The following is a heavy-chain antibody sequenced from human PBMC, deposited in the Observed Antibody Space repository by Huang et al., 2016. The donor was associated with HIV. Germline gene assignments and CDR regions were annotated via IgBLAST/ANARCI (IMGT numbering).Heavy chain of an antibody. CDR1: GYTFSTYS. Sequence: EVQLVESGGGLAQPGGSLRLSCVASGYTFSTYSLNWVRQAPGNGLDGVAYISKTRGATSYAEYVKGRFTVSRDNVKNCLYLQMNRLRVEDTAMYYCVRDSSSGLQLRYWGQGALVIVS. CDR2: ISKTRGAT. D-gene: IGHD3-22*01. CDR3: VRDSSSGLQLRY. J-gene: IGHJ4*02. V-gene: IGHV3-48*01.